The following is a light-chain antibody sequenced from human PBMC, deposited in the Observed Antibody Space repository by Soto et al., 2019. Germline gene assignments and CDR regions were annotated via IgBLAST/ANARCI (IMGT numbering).Light chain of an antibody. CDR1: IRDLGGYNF. V-gene: IGLV2-11*01. CDR2: DVS. J-gene: IGLJ2*01. Sequence: QSALTQPRSVSGSPGQSITISCSGTIRDLGGYNFISWYQQHPGTAPKIIIYDVSKRPSGVPDRFSGSTSGNTASLTISGLQAEDDAFYYCCSYAGSNTLVFGGGTKLTVL. CDR3: CSYAGSNTLV.